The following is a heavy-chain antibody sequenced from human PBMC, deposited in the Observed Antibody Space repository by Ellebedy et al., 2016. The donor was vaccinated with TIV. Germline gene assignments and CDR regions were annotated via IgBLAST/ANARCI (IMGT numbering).Heavy chain of an antibody. CDR1: GFTFSSYA. V-gene: IGHV3-23*01. Sequence: GESLKISCAASGFTFSSYAMSWVRQAPGKGLEWVSSISGSGGSTYYADSVKGRFTISRDNSKNTLYLQMNSLRAEDTAVYYCASRRDGYNWYWGQGTLVTVSS. D-gene: IGHD5-24*01. J-gene: IGHJ4*02. CDR3: ASRRDGYNWY. CDR2: ISGSGGST.